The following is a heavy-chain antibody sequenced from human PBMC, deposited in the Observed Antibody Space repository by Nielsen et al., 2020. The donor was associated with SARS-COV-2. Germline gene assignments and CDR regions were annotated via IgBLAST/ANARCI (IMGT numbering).Heavy chain of an antibody. CDR3: ARESKDTFDI. V-gene: IGHV3-21*01. CDR2: ISGLSRDI. Sequence: GESLKISCAASGFIVSNKYMNWVRHAPGKGLEWISPISGLSRDIYYADSVKGRFTISRDNAKSSLYLQMDSLRAEDTGVYYCARESKDTFDIWGQGTEVTVAS. CDR1: GFIVSNKY. J-gene: IGHJ3*02.